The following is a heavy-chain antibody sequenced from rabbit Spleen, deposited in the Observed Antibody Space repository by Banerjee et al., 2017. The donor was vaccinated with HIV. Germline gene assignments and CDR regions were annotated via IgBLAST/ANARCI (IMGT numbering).Heavy chain of an antibody. D-gene: IGHD2-1*01. CDR1: GFDFSRYY. Sequence: QLKESGGGLVQPGGSLKLSCKASGFDFSRYYMSWVRQAPGKGLEWIGYIEPIFGNTYYANWVNGRFTISSHNAQNTLYLQLSSLTAADTATYFCVRDQAGDADYGPYYLNLWGQGTLVTVS. CDR2: IEPIFGNT. J-gene: IGHJ4*01. V-gene: IGHV1S7*01. CDR3: VRDQAGDADYGPYYLNL.